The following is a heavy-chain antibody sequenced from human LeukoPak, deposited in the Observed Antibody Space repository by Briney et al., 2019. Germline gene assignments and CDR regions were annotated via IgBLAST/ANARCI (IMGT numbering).Heavy chain of an antibody. J-gene: IGHJ5*02. D-gene: IGHD2-2*01. CDR1: GGTFNSYA. CDR3: ARVWDIVVVPAASLFDP. Sequence: SVKVSCKASGGTFNSYAISWVRQAPGQGLEWMGGIIPIFGTANYAQKFQGRVTITADESTSTAYMELSSLRSEDTAVYYCARVWDIVVVPAASLFDPWGQGTLVAVSS. V-gene: IGHV1-69*13. CDR2: IIPIFGTA.